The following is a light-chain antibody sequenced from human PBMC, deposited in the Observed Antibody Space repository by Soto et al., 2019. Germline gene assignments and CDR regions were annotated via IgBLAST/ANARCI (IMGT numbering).Light chain of an antibody. CDR2: GAS. J-gene: IGKJ4*01. Sequence: EIVLTQSPGTLSLSPGERATLSCRASQSVSSNYLAWYQQKPGQASRLLIYGASSRATCIPDRFSGSGSGTDFTLTISRLEPEDFAVDYCQQYGTSPLTFGGGTKVE. V-gene: IGKV3-20*01. CDR1: QSVSSNY. CDR3: QQYGTSPLT.